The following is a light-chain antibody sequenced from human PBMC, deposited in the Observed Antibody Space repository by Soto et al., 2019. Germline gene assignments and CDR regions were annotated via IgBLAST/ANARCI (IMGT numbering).Light chain of an antibody. J-gene: IGLJ2*01. CDR2: LEGSGSY. V-gene: IGLV4-60*03. Sequence: QPVLTQSSSASASLGSSVKLTCTLSSGHSSYIIACHQQQPGKAPRYLMKLEGSGSYNKGSGVPDRFSGSSSGADRYLTISNLQSEDEADYYCETWDSNTLVFGGGTKLTVL. CDR3: ETWDSNTLV. CDR1: SGHSSYI.